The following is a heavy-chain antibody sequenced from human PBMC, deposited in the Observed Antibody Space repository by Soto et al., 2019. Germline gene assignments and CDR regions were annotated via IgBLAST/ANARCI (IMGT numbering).Heavy chain of an antibody. V-gene: IGHV3-73*01. CDR1: GFIFSGSA. D-gene: IGHD2-2*02. J-gene: IGHJ6*02. Sequence: SGGSLRLSCAASGFIFSGSAIHWVRQAPGKGLEWVGRIRSRANNFATSSAASVKGRFTFSRDDSKNTAYLQMNTLKPEDTAVYYCARGQGAAIGDYYYHGMDVWGQGTTVTVSS. CDR2: IRSRANNFAT. CDR3: ARGQGAAIGDYYYHGMDV.